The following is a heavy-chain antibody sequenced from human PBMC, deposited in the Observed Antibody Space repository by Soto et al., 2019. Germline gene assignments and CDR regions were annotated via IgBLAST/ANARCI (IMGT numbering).Heavy chain of an antibody. D-gene: IGHD6-6*01. Sequence: EVQLAESGGGLAQPGGSLRLSCAASGFTLSGYAMDWVRQAPGKGLEYVSGISSNGVGTYYANSVQGRFTISRDNSKNTVYLQMGSLRPEDMAVSYCARRARPDFYYMDVWGKGTKVTVS. CDR2: ISSNGVGT. V-gene: IGHV3-64*01. J-gene: IGHJ6*03. CDR1: GFTLSGYA. CDR3: ARRARPDFYYMDV.